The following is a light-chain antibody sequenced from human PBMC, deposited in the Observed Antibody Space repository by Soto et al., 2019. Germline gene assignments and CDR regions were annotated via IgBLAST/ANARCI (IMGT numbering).Light chain of an antibody. CDR3: QQYSDWPRIT. J-gene: IGKJ4*01. CDR2: GAS. CDR1: QSVGSY. Sequence: EIVMTQSPATLSVSPGERATLSCRTSQSVGSYLAWYQQKPGQAPRLLIYGASTRATDIPARFGGSGSGTEFTLTINSLQSEDFAVYSCQQYSDWPRITFDGGTRVEIK. V-gene: IGKV3-15*01.